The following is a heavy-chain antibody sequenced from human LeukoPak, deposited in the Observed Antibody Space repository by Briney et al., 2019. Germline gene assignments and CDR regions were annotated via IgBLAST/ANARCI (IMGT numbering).Heavy chain of an antibody. V-gene: IGHV3-74*01. CDR2: INSDGSST. CDR3: AKMGYYESSDFFDY. D-gene: IGHD3-22*01. CDR1: GFTFSSYW. J-gene: IGHJ4*02. Sequence: GGSLRLSCAASGFTFSSYWMHWVRQAPGKGLVWVSRINSDGSSTSYSDSVKGRFTISRDNSKNTLYLQMHSLRAEDTAVYYCAKMGYYESSDFFDYWGQGTLVTVSS.